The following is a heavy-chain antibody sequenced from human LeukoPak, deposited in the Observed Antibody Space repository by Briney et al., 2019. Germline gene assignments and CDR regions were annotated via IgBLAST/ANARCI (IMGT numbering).Heavy chain of an antibody. CDR1: GFTFSSYS. D-gene: IGHD2-15*01. CDR2: ITSRSSYI. CDR3: ARVPHDIVVVVAATPDY. J-gene: IGHJ4*02. V-gene: IGHV3-21*01. Sequence: GGSLTLSCAASGFTFSSYSMNWVRQPPGKGLEWVSSITSRSSYIYYADSVKGRFTISRDNAKHSLYLQMNSLRAEDTAVYYCARVPHDIVVVVAATPDYWGQGTRVTVSS.